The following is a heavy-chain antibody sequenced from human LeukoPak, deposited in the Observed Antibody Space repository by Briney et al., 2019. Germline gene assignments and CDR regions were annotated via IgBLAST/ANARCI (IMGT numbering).Heavy chain of an antibody. CDR3: AKDPLEQLSTFYFQN. D-gene: IGHD6-6*01. Sequence: PGGSLRLSCAASGFTFSSHTMSWVRQAPGKGLEWVSAIGGSGDSTYYADSVKGRFTISRDNSQNTPYLQMNSLRAEGTAVYYCAKDPLEQLSTFYFQNWGQGTLVTVSS. CDR2: IGGSGDST. CDR1: GFTFSSHT. J-gene: IGHJ1*01. V-gene: IGHV3-23*01.